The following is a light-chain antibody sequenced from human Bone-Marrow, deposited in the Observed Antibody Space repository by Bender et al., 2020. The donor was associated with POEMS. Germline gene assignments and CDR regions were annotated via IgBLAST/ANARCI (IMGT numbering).Light chain of an antibody. CDR1: SSNIGSSK. Sequence: QSALTQPPSASGPPGQRVTISCSGSSSNIGSSKVSWYQQLPGMAPKLVIYTNDQRPSGVPDRYSGSKSGTSASLAISGLQSGDEADYYCCSYAGSSTRIFGAGTKLTVL. V-gene: IGLV1-44*01. CDR2: TND. CDR3: CSYAGSSTRI. J-gene: IGLJ2*01.